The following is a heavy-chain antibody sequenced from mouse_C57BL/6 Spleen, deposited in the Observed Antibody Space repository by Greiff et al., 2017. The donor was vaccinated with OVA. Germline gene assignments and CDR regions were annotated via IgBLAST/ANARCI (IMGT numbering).Heavy chain of an antibody. CDR2: IYPGDGDT. Sequence: QVQLQQSGPELVKPGASVKISCKASGYAFSSSWMNWVKQRPGKGLEWIGRIYPGDGDTNYNGKFKGKATLTADKSSSTAYMQLSSLTSEDTAVYFCARYDNTAPYFDVWGTGTTVTVSS. D-gene: IGHD1-2*01. V-gene: IGHV1-82*01. J-gene: IGHJ1*03. CDR1: GYAFSSSW. CDR3: ARYDNTAPYFDV.